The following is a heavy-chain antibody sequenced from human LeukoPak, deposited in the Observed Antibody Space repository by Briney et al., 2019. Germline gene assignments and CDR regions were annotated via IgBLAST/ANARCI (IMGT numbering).Heavy chain of an antibody. V-gene: IGHV1-8*01. CDR2: MNPNSGNT. D-gene: IGHD6-13*01. CDR3: ARGFYPYSSSISH. CDR1: GYTFTSYD. J-gene: IGHJ4*02. Sequence: ASVTVSCKASGYTFTSYDINWVRQAPGQGLEWMGWMNPNSGNTGYALKFQGRVTMTRNTSISTAYMELSSLRSEDTAVYYCARGFYPYSSSISHWGQGTLVTVSS.